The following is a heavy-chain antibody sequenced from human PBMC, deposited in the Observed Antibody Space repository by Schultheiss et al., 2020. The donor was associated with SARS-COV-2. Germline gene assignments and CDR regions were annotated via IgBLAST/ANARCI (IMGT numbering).Heavy chain of an antibody. V-gene: IGHV4-38-2*02. Sequence: SETLSLTCTVSGGSISSYYWGWIRQPPGKGLEWIGSIYHSGSTYYNPSLKSRVTISVDTSKNQFSLKLSSVTAADTAVYYCARVGPAYYYYYYYMDVWGKGTTVTVSS. J-gene: IGHJ6*03. CDR1: GGSISSYY. CDR2: IYHSGST. CDR3: ARVGPAYYYYYYYMDV. D-gene: IGHD2-2*01.